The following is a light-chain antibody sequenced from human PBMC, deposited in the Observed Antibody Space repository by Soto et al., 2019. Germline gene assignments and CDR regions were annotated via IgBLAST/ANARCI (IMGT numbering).Light chain of an antibody. Sequence: DIQMTQSPSTPPASVGNRVNITCRASQSIDRWLAWYPQRPGKAPKSLIYHASSLETGVPSRFTGSGSGTEFTLTISSVQPDDFATYYCQHYNSYGTFGQGTKVDIK. V-gene: IGKV1-5*01. CDR1: QSIDRW. J-gene: IGKJ1*01. CDR3: QHYNSYGT. CDR2: HAS.